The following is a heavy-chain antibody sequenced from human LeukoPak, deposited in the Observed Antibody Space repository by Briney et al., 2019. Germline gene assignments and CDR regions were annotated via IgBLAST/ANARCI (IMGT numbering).Heavy chain of an antibody. CDR2: INHSGST. Sequence: SETLSLTCAVYGGSFSGYYWSWIRQPPGKGLEWIGEINHSGSTNYNPSLKSRVTISVDTSKNQFSLKLSSVTAADTAVYYCARGEYSSGWYNSFDYWGQGTLVTVSS. CDR1: GGSFSGYY. V-gene: IGHV4-34*01. J-gene: IGHJ4*02. CDR3: ARGEYSSGWYNSFDY. D-gene: IGHD6-19*01.